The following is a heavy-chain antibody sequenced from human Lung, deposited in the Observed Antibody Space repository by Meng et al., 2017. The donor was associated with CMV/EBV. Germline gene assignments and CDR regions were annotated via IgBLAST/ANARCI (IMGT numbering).Heavy chain of an antibody. J-gene: IGHJ6*02. Sequence: GGSXRLXCAASGFTFSSYAMHWVRQAPGKGLEWVAVISYDGSNKYYADSVKGRFTISRDNSKNTLYLQMNSLRAEDTAVYYCARGSITGTTYYYYYGMDVWXQGTXVTVSS. CDR2: ISYDGSNK. CDR3: ARGSITGTTYYYYYGMDV. CDR1: GFTFSSYA. V-gene: IGHV3-30-3*01. D-gene: IGHD1-7*01.